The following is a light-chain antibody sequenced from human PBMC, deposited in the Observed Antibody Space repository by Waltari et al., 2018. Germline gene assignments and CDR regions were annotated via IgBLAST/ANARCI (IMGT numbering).Light chain of an antibody. CDR2: GAS. J-gene: IGKJ1*01. V-gene: IGKV3-20*01. Sequence: EIVLTQSPGTLSLSPGERATLSCRASQSVSRYLAWYQQKPGHAPRLLIYGASTRAAGIPDRFSGSGSGTDFSLTISRLEAEDFAVYYCQHHVRLPATFGQGTKVEIK. CDR3: QHHVRLPAT. CDR1: QSVSRY.